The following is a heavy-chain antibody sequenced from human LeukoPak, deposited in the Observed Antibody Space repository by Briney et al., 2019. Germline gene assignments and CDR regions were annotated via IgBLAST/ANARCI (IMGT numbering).Heavy chain of an antibody. CDR2: TFYSGST. D-gene: IGHD2-2*01. CDR3: ARQIVVIPAAAVSFDY. Sequence: SETLSLTCTVSGGSISSYYWGWIRQPPGKGLEWIGCTFYSGSTYYNPSLKSRVTISVDTSKNQFSLKLSSVTAADTAVYYCARQIVVIPAAAVSFDYWGQGTLVTVSS. CDR1: GGSISSYY. J-gene: IGHJ4*02. V-gene: IGHV4-39*01.